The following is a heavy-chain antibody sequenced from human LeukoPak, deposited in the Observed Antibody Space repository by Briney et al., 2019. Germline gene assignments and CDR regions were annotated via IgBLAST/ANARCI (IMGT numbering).Heavy chain of an antibody. Sequence: SETLSLTCGVYGESFSGYYWSWIRQPPGKGLEWIGEINHSGSTNYNPSLKSRVTISIDTSKKQFSLKLSSVTAADTAVYYCARSLRGYSGYAFYYYGMDVWGQGTTVTVSS. D-gene: IGHD5-12*01. J-gene: IGHJ6*02. CDR2: INHSGST. CDR3: ARSLRGYSGYAFYYYGMDV. V-gene: IGHV4-34*01. CDR1: GESFSGYY.